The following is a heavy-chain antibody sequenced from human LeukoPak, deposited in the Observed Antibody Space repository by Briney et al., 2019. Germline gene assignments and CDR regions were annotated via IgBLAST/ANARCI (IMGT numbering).Heavy chain of an antibody. V-gene: IGHV4-59*03. D-gene: IGHD2-8*01. Sequence: SETLSLTCTVSGDSTSNFYWTWIRQSPGKGLEWIGNIHYSGSSVYNPSLKSRGTISIDTSRRQFFLRLNSVTAADTAVYFCALAPNSNWFDFWGPGTLVTVSS. J-gene: IGHJ5*01. CDR3: ALAPNSNWFDF. CDR2: IHYSGSS. CDR1: GDSTSNFY.